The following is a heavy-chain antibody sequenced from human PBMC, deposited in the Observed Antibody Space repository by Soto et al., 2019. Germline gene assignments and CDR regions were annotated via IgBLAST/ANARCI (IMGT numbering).Heavy chain of an antibody. CDR3: AKDEYYYSRSGYYIFDS. CDR1: GFMFSNYG. Sequence: GGSLRLSCSASGFMFSNYGMHWVRQAPGKGLEWVAAISHDGTNKNYGDSVKGRFTISRDNSKKTLYLQMNSLRPEDTALYYCAKDEYYYSRSGYYIFDSWGQGTLVTVSS. J-gene: IGHJ4*02. V-gene: IGHV3-30*18. D-gene: IGHD3-22*01. CDR2: ISHDGTNK.